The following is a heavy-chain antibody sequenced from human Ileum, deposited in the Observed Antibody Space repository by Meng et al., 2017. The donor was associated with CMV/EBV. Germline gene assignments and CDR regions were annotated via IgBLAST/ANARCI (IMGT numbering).Heavy chain of an antibody. Sequence: SGYTFSRHGLHWGRQAPGQRLEWMGWINAGYGNTKYSQNFQERVTITRDTSASTVYMELSRLRSEDTAVYYCAKGGASPPGNWFDAWGQGTLVTVSS. CDR1: GYTFSRHG. CDR3: AKGGASPPGNWFDA. J-gene: IGHJ5*02. V-gene: IGHV1-3*01. CDR2: INAGYGNT. D-gene: IGHD4/OR15-4a*01.